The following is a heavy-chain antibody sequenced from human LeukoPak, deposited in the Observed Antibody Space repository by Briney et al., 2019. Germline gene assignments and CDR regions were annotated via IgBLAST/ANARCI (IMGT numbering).Heavy chain of an antibody. CDR1: GFTFSSYA. V-gene: IGHV3-23*01. CDR2: ISGSGGST. Sequence: GGSLRLSCAASGFTFSSYAMSWVRQAPGKGLEWVSSISGSGGSTYYADSVKGRFTISRDNSKNTLYLQMNSLRAEDTAVYYCAKDWVLRYFDWLLEGAPIDYWGQGTLVTVSS. CDR3: AKDWVLRYFDWLLEGAPIDY. D-gene: IGHD3-9*01. J-gene: IGHJ4*02.